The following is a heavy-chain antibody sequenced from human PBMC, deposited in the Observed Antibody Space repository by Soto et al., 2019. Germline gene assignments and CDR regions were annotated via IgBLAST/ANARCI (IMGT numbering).Heavy chain of an antibody. CDR1: GFTFSSYA. V-gene: IGHV3-30-3*01. Sequence: GGSLRLSCAASGFTFSSYAMHWVRQAPGKGLEWVAVISYDGSNKYYADSVKGRFTISRDNPMNTLYLQMNSLRAEDTAVYYCATELITDYSSGWSCPDSWGQGTLVTVSS. CDR3: ATELITDYSSGWSCPDS. CDR2: ISYDGSNK. D-gene: IGHD6-19*01. J-gene: IGHJ4*02.